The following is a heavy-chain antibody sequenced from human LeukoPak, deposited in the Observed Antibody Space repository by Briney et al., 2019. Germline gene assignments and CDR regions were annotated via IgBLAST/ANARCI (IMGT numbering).Heavy chain of an antibody. CDR3: AKGAVAAKRLSYYYYYMDV. D-gene: IGHD2-15*01. CDR2: ISGSGGST. V-gene: IGHV3-23*01. CDR1: GFTFSSYG. J-gene: IGHJ6*03. Sequence: PGGSLRLSCAASGFTFSSYGMSWVRQAPGKGLEWVLAISGSGGSTYYADSVKGRFTISRDNSKNTLYLQMNSLRAEDTAVYYCAKGAVAAKRLSYYYYYMDVWGKGTTVTISS.